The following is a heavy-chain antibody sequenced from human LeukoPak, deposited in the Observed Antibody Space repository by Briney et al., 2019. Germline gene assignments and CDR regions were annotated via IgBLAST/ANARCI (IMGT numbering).Heavy chain of an antibody. CDR3: ARLPSRSCSSSSCYVVDY. CDR1: GYTSTNYW. D-gene: IGHD2-2*01. Sequence: GESLKISCKSSGYTSTNYWIGWVRQMPGKGLEWMGIIYPGDSDTRYSPSFQGQVTISADKSISAAYLQWSSLQASDTAMYYCARLPSRSCSSSSCYVVDYWGQGTLVTVSS. J-gene: IGHJ4*02. V-gene: IGHV5-51*01. CDR2: IYPGDSDT.